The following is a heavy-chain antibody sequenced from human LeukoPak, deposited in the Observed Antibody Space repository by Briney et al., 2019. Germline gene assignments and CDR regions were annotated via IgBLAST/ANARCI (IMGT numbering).Heavy chain of an antibody. D-gene: IGHD2-2*01. Sequence: SETLSLTCTVSGGSISSYYWSWIRQPPGKGLEWIGYIYTSGSTNYNPSLKSRDTISVDTSKNQFSLKLSSVTAADTAVYYCARHSSRSSSIDYWGQGTLVTVSS. V-gene: IGHV4-4*09. CDR1: GGSISSYY. J-gene: IGHJ4*02. CDR2: IYTSGST. CDR3: ARHSSRSSSIDY.